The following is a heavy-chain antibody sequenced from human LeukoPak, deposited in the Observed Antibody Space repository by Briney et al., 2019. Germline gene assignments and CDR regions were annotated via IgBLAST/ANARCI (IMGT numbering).Heavy chain of an antibody. CDR2: ISYDGSNK. V-gene: IGHV3-30*18. CDR3: AKDIVVVVAAHGGFDH. CDR1: GFTFSSYC. J-gene: IGHJ4*02. D-gene: IGHD2-15*01. Sequence: GGSLRLSCAASGFTFSSYCMHWVRQAPGKGLEWVAVISYDGSNKYYADSVKGRFTISRDNSKNTLYLQMNSLRAEDTAVYYCAKDIVVVVAAHGGFDHWGQGTLVTVSS.